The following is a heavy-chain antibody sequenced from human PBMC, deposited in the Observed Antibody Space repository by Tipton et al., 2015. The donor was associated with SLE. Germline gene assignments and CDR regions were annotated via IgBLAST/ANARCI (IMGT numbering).Heavy chain of an antibody. J-gene: IGHJ4*02. CDR3: ARLAQSRLVDH. CDR1: GHSVSSGYY. CDR2: FYHSGST. V-gene: IGHV4-38-2*02. Sequence: TLSLTCNVSGHSVSSGYYWGWIRQFPGKGLEWIGSFYHSGSTYSNPSLKSRVTISVDTSKNQFSLKLTSVTAAATAVYYCARLAQSRLVDHWGQGTLVTVSS.